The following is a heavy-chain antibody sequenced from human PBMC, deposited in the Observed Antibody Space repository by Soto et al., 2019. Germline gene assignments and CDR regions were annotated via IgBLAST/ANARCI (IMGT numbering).Heavy chain of an antibody. Sequence: SETLSLTCAVSGGSFSGYYWSWIRQPPGKGLEWIGAINNRGSDYNPSLKSRVTISVDTSKNQFSLKLSSVTAADTAVYYCAREVSRGGDYSWFDPWGQGTLVTVSS. CDR1: GGSFSGYY. CDR2: INNRGS. CDR3: AREVSRGGDYSWFDP. V-gene: IGHV4-34*09. D-gene: IGHD4-17*01. J-gene: IGHJ5*02.